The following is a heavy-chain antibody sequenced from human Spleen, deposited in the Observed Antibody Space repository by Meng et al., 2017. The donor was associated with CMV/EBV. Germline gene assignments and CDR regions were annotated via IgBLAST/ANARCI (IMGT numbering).Heavy chain of an antibody. V-gene: IGHV4-61*01. Sequence: SDDSVSSVTYYWNWIRQPPGKGLEWIGYIYYSGNNNYNPSLKSRVTISIDTSKNQFSLKLSSVTAADTAVYYCARDSRRSYGYGLDYWGQGTLVTVSS. CDR2: IYYSGNN. J-gene: IGHJ4*02. CDR3: ARDSRRSYGYGLDY. D-gene: IGHD3-16*01. CDR1: DDSVSSVTYY.